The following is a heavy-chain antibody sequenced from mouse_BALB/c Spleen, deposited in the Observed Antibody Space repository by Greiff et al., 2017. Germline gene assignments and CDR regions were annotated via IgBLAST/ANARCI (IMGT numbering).Heavy chain of an antibody. CDR3: ARGLRPWYFDV. Sequence: EVMLVESGGGLVKPGGSLKLSCAASGFTFSSYAMSWVRQTPEKRLEWVASISSGGSTYYPDSVKGRFTISRDNARNILYLQMSSLRSEDTAMYYCARGLRPWYFDVWGAGTTVTVSS. D-gene: IGHD1-2*01. CDR1: GFTFSSYA. V-gene: IGHV5-6-5*01. J-gene: IGHJ1*01. CDR2: ISSGGST.